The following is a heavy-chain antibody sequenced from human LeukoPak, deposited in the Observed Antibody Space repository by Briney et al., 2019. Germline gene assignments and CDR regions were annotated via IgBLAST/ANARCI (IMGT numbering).Heavy chain of an antibody. Sequence: PSETLSLTCTVSGGSISSTPYYWGWIRQPPGKGLEWIGSLFYSGSTYYNPSLKSRVTTSVDTSNNQVSLILRSVTAADTALYFCAKEPTGAKTFDSWGQGTLVTVSS. D-gene: IGHD7-27*01. J-gene: IGHJ4*02. V-gene: IGHV4-39*07. CDR3: AKEPTGAKTFDS. CDR2: LFYSGST. CDR1: GGSISSTPYY.